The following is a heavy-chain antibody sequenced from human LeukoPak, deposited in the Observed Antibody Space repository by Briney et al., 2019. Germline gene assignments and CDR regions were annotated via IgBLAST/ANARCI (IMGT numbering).Heavy chain of an antibody. CDR1: GGSISSGSYY. Sequence: SQTLSLTCTVSGGSISSGSYYWSWIRQPAGKGLEWIGRIYTSGSTNYNPSLKSRVTISVDTSKNQFSLKLSSVTAADTAVYYCASWGDGYRDYWGQGTLVTVSS. CDR2: IYTSGST. CDR3: ASWGDGYRDY. V-gene: IGHV4-61*02. D-gene: IGHD5-24*01. J-gene: IGHJ4*02.